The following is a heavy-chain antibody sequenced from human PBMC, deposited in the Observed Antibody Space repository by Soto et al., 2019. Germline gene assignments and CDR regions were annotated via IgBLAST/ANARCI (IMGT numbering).Heavy chain of an antibody. V-gene: IGHV3-30*18. CDR1: GFTFSSYG. Sequence: QVQLVESGGGVVQPGRSLRLSCAASGFTFSSYGMHWVRQAPGKGLEWVAVISYDGSNKYYADSVKGRFTISRDNSKNTLYLQMNSLRAEDTAVYYCAKANLVLRFLEWFTPPGDYWGQGTLVTVSS. J-gene: IGHJ4*02. CDR3: AKANLVLRFLEWFTPPGDY. D-gene: IGHD3-3*01. CDR2: ISYDGSNK.